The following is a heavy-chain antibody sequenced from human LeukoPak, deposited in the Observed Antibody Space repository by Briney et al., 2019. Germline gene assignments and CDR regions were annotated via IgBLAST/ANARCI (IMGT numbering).Heavy chain of an antibody. CDR3: AKDSSGYYPDY. D-gene: IGHD3-22*01. CDR1: GFTFSSYA. J-gene: IGHJ4*02. CDR2: ISSRGGST. Sequence: GGSLRLSCAASGFTFSSYAMSWVRQAPGKGLEWVSGISSRGGSTYYADSVKGRFTISRDNSKNTLYLQMNSLRAEDTAVYYCAKDSSGYYPDYWGQGTLVTVSS. V-gene: IGHV3-23*01.